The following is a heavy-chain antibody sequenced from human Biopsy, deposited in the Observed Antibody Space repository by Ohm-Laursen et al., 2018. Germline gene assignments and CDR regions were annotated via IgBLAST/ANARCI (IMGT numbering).Heavy chain of an antibody. J-gene: IGHJ5*01. CDR2: ISASGNHI. CDR3: ARDASQGFDS. CDR1: GFTFSGFS. Sequence: SLRLSCAASGFTFSGFSMNWVRQAPGKGLEWVSSISASGNHIYYTDSVKGRFTVSRDNGKNSVYLQMNSLRVEDTAVYFCARDASQGFDSWGQGTLVTVSS. V-gene: IGHV3-21*01.